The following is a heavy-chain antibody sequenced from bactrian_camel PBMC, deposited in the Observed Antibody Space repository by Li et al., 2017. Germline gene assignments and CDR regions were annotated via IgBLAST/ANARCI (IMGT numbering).Heavy chain of an antibody. J-gene: IGHJ4*01. Sequence: VQLVESGGGSAQPGGSLRLSCAASGYTHGSNCMGYFRQHPGKDREGVAAIYIFGGSAYYADSVKGRFTISQDNAKNTVYLQMNDLKPEDTAMYYCAAERAPSGRPCTGLPSARPTYWGPGTQVTVS. CDR2: IYIFGGSA. D-gene: IGHD5*01. V-gene: IGHV3S40*01. CDR1: GYTHGSNC. CDR3: AAERAPSGRPCTGLPSARPTY.